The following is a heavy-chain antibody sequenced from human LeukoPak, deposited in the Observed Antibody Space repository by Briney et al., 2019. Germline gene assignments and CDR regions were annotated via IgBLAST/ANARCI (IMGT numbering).Heavy chain of an antibody. CDR3: AGDRRYDTSGYFQH. Sequence: GGSLRLSCAASGFTFNIYAMSWVRQAPGKGLEWVSGISSSGGKTYYADSVKGRFTISRDNSKSTLYLQMNSLRAEDAAVYYCAGDRRYDTSGYFQHWGQGTLVIVSS. J-gene: IGHJ1*01. CDR2: ISSSGGKT. CDR1: GFTFNIYA. V-gene: IGHV3-23*01. D-gene: IGHD3-22*01.